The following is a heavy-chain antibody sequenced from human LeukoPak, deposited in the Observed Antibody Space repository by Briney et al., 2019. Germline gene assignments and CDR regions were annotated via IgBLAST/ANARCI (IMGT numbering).Heavy chain of an antibody. Sequence: GGSLRLSCAASGFTFTDYYMSWIRQAPGKGPEWISYISTSGSPTYYADSVRGRFTVSRDNAKNSVYLEMNSLRVEDTALYYCARDFIPAATFDTWGQGTLVAVSS. CDR2: ISTSGSPT. CDR1: GFTFTDYY. V-gene: IGHV3-11*04. J-gene: IGHJ4*02. CDR3: ARDFIPAATFDT. D-gene: IGHD6-25*01.